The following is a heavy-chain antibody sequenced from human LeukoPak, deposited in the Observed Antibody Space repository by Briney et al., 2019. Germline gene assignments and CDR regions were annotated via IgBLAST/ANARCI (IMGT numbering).Heavy chain of an antibody. CDR2: ISHDGVTT. CDR1: GFTFSSYA. CDR3: VTLAVAGY. V-gene: IGHV3-64D*09. J-gene: IGHJ4*02. D-gene: IGHD6-19*01. Sequence: GGSLRLSCSASGFTFSSYAMHWVRQAPGKGLEYVSAISHDGVTTYYADSVKGRFTISRDNSKSTLYLQMSSLRAEDTAVYYCVTLAVAGYWGQGTVVTVSS.